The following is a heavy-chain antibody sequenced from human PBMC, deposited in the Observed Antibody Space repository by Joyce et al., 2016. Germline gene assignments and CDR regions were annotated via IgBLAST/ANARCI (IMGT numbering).Heavy chain of an antibody. Sequence: QVQLLESGGGVVQPGRSLRLSCAASGFTFNTYGMHWVRQAPGKGLEWVAVMSYDGSNEYYADAVKGRFTISRDNSKNTLYLQMNSLRAEDTAVYHCTKSSRTGYSSGWPDFDYWGQGTLVTVSS. CDR3: TKSSRTGYSSGWPDFDY. D-gene: IGHD6-19*01. V-gene: IGHV3-30*18. CDR1: GFTFNTYG. CDR2: MSYDGSNE. J-gene: IGHJ4*02.